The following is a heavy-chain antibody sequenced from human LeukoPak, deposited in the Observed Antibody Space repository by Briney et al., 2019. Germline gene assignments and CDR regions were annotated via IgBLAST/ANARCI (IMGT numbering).Heavy chain of an antibody. CDR3: ARNYDSSGYTTFAY. CDR2: IYYSGST. CDR1: GGSISSYY. J-gene: IGHJ4*02. D-gene: IGHD3-22*01. Sequence: PSETLSLTCSVSGGSISSYYRSWIRQPPGKGLEWIGNIYYSGSTNYNPSLKSRVTISVDTSKNQFSLKLSSVTAADTAVYYCARNYDSSGYTTFAYWGQGTLVTVSS. V-gene: IGHV4-59*12.